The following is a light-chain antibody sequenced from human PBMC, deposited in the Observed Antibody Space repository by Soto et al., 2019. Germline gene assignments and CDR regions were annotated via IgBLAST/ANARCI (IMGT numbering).Light chain of an antibody. V-gene: IGLV6-57*01. CDR3: QSFDRNNPSM. CDR2: EDK. J-gene: IGLJ3*02. CDR1: SGSIASNY. Sequence: NFMLTQPHSVSESPGKTVTISCTRSSGSIASNYVQWYQQRPGSSPTTVIYEDKQRPSGVPDRFSGSIDSSSNSASLTISGLKTEDEADYYCQSFDRNNPSMFGGGTKLTVL.